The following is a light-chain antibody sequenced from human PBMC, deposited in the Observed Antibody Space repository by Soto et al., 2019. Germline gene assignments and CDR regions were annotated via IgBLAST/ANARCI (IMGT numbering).Light chain of an antibody. CDR1: SSDVGGHNS. Sequence: QSALTQDASVSGSPGQSITISCTGTSSDVGGHNSVSWYQQHPGKAPKLMIYEVTDRPSGVSDRFSGSRSGNTASLTISGLQAEDEADYYCSSYTSSTTVIFGGGTKLTV. J-gene: IGLJ2*01. CDR3: SSYTSSTTVI. V-gene: IGLV2-14*01. CDR2: EVT.